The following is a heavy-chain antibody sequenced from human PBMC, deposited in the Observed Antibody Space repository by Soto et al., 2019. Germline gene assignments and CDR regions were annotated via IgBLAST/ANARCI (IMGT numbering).Heavy chain of an antibody. CDR3: ASGVARSGFDF. Sequence: SQTLSLTCAISVDSVSISTAAWNWIRSSPSRGLDCLGRTYYRSSWDHDYALSLKSRITVNTDTSNNQFSLQLNSVTPDDTAVYYCASGVARSGFDFVGQGTVVTVSS. J-gene: IGHJ4*02. V-gene: IGHV6-1*01. D-gene: IGHD6-19*01. CDR2: TYYRSSWDH. CDR1: VDSVSISTAA.